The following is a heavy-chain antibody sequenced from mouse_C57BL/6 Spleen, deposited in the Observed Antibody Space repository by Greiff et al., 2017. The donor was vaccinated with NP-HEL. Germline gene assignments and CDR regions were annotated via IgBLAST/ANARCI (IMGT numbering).Heavy chain of an antibody. V-gene: IGHV5-17*01. CDR2: ISSGSSSI. Sequence: EVHLVEPGGGLVKPGGSLKLSCAASGFTFSDYGMHWVRQAPEKGLEWVAYISSGSSSIYYTETVKGRFTISRDNAKNTLFMQMTILRSEDTAIYYCARNYSSSSFAYWGQGTLVTVSA. CDR1: GFTFSDYG. J-gene: IGHJ3*01. CDR3: ARNYSSSSFAY. D-gene: IGHD1-1*01.